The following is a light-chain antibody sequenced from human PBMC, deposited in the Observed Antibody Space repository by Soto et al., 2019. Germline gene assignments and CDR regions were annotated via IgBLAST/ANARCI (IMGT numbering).Light chain of an antibody. J-gene: IGKJ5*01. CDR1: QDVRGA. CDR3: QQFNSYPIT. V-gene: IGKV1-13*02. CDR2: DVS. Sequence: AIQLTQSPSSLSASVGDRVTISCRASQDVRGALAWYQQKPGTAPKILIYDVSVLESGVPTRFSGSGSGTDFTLTITSLQPVDFATYYCQQFNSYPITFGQGTRLE.